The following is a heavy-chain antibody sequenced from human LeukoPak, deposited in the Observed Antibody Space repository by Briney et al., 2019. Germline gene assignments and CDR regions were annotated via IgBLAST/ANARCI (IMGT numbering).Heavy chain of an antibody. V-gene: IGHV4-59*01. CDR1: GGALSAYY. J-gene: IGHJ5*02. Sequence: PSEALSLTCTVSGGALSAYYWSWIRQPPGKGLEWIGYIYYSGSTRYNPSLKSRVTISVDTSKTQFSLKLSSVTAADTAVYYCARVLAAVGTWFDPWGQGTLVTVSS. CDR3: ARVLAAVGTWFDP. D-gene: IGHD6-13*01. CDR2: IYYSGST.